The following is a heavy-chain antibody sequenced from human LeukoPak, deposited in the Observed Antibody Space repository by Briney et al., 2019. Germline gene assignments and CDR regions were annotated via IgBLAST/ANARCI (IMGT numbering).Heavy chain of an antibody. Sequence: GGSLRLSCAASGFTFNDYPMIWVRQAPGKGLEWVSTISGSGDRTYYADSVKDRLTISRDNSKNTLYLQMSSLRGEDTAVYYCARGVEPLAANTLAYWGQGTLVTVSS. CDR1: GFTFNDYP. CDR3: ARGVEPLAANTLAY. J-gene: IGHJ4*02. CDR2: ISGSGDRT. V-gene: IGHV3-23*01. D-gene: IGHD1-14*01.